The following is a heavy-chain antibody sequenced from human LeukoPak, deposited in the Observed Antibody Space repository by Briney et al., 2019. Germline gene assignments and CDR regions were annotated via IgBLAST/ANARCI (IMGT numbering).Heavy chain of an antibody. CDR1: GFTFSSYA. V-gene: IGHV3-30*04. D-gene: IGHD5-24*01. CDR3: AREGDGYASSFDY. CDR2: ISYDGSNK. Sequence: GGSLRLSCAASGFTFSSYAMHWVRQAPGKGLEWVAVISYDGSNKYYADSVKGRFTISRDNSKNTLYLQMNSLRAEDTAVYYCAREGDGYASSFDYWGQGTLVTVSS. J-gene: IGHJ4*02.